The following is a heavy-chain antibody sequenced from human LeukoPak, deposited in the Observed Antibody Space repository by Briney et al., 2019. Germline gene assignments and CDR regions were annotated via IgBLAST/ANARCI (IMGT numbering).Heavy chain of an antibody. V-gene: IGHV4-59*11. Sequence: SETLSLTCTVSGGSISSHHWSWIRQPPGKGLEWIGYIYYSGSTNYNPSLKSRVTISVDTSKNQFSLKLSSVTAADTAVYYCARVAYYYYYMDVWGKGTTVTVSS. J-gene: IGHJ6*03. CDR2: IYYSGST. CDR1: GGSISSHH. CDR3: ARVAYYYYYMDV.